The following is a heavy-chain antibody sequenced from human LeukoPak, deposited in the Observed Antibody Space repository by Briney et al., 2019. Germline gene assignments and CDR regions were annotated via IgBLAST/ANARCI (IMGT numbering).Heavy chain of an antibody. CDR2: VNHSGST. D-gene: IGHD2-2*01. CDR3: ARGGFVVVPAAPRPYYYYMDV. CDR1: GGSFSGYY. Sequence: PSETLSLTCAVYGGSFSGYYWSWIRQPPGKGLEWIGEVNHSGSTNYNPSLKSRVTISVDTSKNQFSLKLSSVTAADTAVYYCARGGFVVVPAAPRPYYYYMDVWGKGTTVTFSS. J-gene: IGHJ6*03. V-gene: IGHV4-34*01.